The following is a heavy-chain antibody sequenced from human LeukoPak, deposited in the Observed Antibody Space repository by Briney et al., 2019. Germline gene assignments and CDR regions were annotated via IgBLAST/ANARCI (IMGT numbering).Heavy chain of an antibody. D-gene: IGHD6-25*01. V-gene: IGHV3-74*01. J-gene: IGHJ5*02. CDR1: GFTFSSYW. CDR2: INTDGSST. CDR3: ARDAAGNEFTSEGWFDP. Sequence: PGGSLRLSCAASGFTFSSYWMHWVRQAPGKGLVWVSRINTDGSSTSYADSVKGRLTISRDNAKNTLYLQMNSLRAEDTAVYYCARDAAGNEFTSEGWFDPWGQGTLVTVCS.